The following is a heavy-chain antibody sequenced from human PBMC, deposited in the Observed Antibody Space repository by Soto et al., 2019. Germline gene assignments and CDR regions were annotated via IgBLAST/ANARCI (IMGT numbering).Heavy chain of an antibody. J-gene: IGHJ6*02. Sequence: SETLSLTCAVSGGSITSYYWSWIRQPPGKGLEWIGFIYYSGRTSYNPSLESRVTVSVDTSKNQFSLKLTSVTAADTAMYYCAAGGVRMDVWGQGTTVTVSS. V-gene: IGHV4-59*01. CDR2: IYYSGRT. D-gene: IGHD3-3*01. CDR3: AAGGVRMDV. CDR1: GGSITSYY.